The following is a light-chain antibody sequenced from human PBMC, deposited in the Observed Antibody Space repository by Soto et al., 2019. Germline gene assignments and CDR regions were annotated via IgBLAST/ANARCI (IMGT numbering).Light chain of an antibody. V-gene: IGLV1-44*01. Sequence: QSVLTQPPPASGTPGQRVTISFSGSSSNIGSNTVNWYQQLPGTAPKLLIHANNQRPSGVPDRFSGSKSGTSASLAISWLQSEEADYYCAAWDDSLNGYVFGTGTKVTVL. CDR2: ANN. CDR3: AAWDDSLNGYV. J-gene: IGLJ1*01. CDR1: SSNIGSNT.